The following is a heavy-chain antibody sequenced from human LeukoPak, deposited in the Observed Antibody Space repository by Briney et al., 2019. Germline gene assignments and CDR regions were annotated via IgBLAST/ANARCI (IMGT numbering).Heavy chain of an antibody. J-gene: IGHJ3*02. V-gene: IGHV1-18*01. CDR1: GYTFTSYA. Sequence: ASVKVSCKASGYTFTSYAMHWVRQAPGQRLEWMGWISAYNGNTNYAQKLQGRVTMTTDTSTSTAYMELRSLRSDDTAVYYCARDMPGGEWGLRWGAFDIWGQGTMVTVSS. D-gene: IGHD4-23*01. CDR2: ISAYNGNT. CDR3: ARDMPGGEWGLRWGAFDI.